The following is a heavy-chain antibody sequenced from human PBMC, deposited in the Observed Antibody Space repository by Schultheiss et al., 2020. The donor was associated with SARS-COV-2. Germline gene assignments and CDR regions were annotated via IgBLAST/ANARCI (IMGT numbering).Heavy chain of an antibody. J-gene: IGHJ6*02. CDR2: IYTSGRT. CDR3: ARVDTIEGGGMDV. D-gene: IGHD2-15*01. Sequence: SETLSLTCAVYGGSFSGYYWSWIRQPAGKGLECIGRIYTSGRTNYNPSLKSRLTMSVDASKNQFSLKLTSVTAADTAVYYCARVDTIEGGGMDVWGQGTTVTVSS. V-gene: IGHV4-59*10. CDR1: GGSFSGYY.